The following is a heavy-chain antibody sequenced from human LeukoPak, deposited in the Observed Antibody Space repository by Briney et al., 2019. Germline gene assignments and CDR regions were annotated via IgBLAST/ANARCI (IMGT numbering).Heavy chain of an antibody. CDR2: LSGGGGTT. D-gene: IGHD1-26*01. J-gene: IGHJ4*02. V-gene: IGHV3-23*01. CDR3: AKDPLWELYHFDY. CDR1: GFTFSSYA. Sequence: GGSLRLSCAASGFTFSSYAMSWVRQAPGKGLEWVSGLSGGGGTTFYADSVKGRFTISRDNSKNTLYLQMNSLRADDTAVYYCAKDPLWELYHFDYWGQGTLVTVSS.